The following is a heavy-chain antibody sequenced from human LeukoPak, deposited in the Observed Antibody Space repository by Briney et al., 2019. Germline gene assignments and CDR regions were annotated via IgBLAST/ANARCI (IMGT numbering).Heavy chain of an antibody. D-gene: IGHD6-13*01. V-gene: IGHV3-9*01. J-gene: IGHJ4*02. CDR3: AKGSWYYFDY. CDR2: ISWNSGSI. Sequence: GGSLRLSCAASGFTFDGYAMHWVRQAPGKGLEWVSGISWNSGSIGYADSVKGRFTISRDNAKNSLYLQMNSLGAEDTALYYCAKGSWYYFDYWGQGTLVTVSS. CDR1: GFTFDGYA.